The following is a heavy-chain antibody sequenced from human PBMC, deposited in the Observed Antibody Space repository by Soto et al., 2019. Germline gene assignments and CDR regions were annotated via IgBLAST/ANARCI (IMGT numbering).Heavy chain of an antibody. Sequence: SETLSLTCTVSDGSISSGPYYWGWVRQPPGKGLELIGSVYHSGTTYHNPSFKSRVTVSVEPSKNQFSMALHAVTALDTAVCYCVRIARQCVYAAQWLDSWG. CDR1: DGSISSGPYY. CDR2: VYHSGTT. J-gene: IGHJ5*01. V-gene: IGHV4-39*07. D-gene: IGHD2-21*01. CDR3: VRIARQCVYAAQWLDS.